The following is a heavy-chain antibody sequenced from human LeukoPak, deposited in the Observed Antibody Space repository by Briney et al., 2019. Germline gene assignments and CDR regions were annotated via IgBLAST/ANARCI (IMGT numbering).Heavy chain of an antibody. CDR1: GGSISSYY. D-gene: IGHD6-13*01. CDR2: IYYSGST. J-gene: IGHJ5*02. CDR3: ARDKRWGSGWYQYNWFDP. Sequence: SETLSLTCTVSGGSISSYYWSWIRQPPGKGLEWIGYIYYSGSTNYNPSLKSRVTMSVDTSKNQFSLKLSSVTAADTAIYYCARDKRWGSGWYQYNWFDPWGQGTLVTVSS. V-gene: IGHV4-59*12.